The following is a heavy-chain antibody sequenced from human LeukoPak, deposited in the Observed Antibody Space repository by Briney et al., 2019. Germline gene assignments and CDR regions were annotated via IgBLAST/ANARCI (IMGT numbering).Heavy chain of an antibody. V-gene: IGHV4-39*01. Sequence: SETLSLTCTVSGGSISSSRYYWGWVRQPPGKGLEWVGSIYYGANTYYNPSLKSRLTISVDTSKNQVSLKLRSVTAADTALYFCAGGQTLDWLSNYFDSWGQGNLVIVSS. CDR2: IYYGANT. CDR3: AGGQTLDWLSNYFDS. D-gene: IGHD3-3*01. J-gene: IGHJ4*02. CDR1: GGSISSSRYY.